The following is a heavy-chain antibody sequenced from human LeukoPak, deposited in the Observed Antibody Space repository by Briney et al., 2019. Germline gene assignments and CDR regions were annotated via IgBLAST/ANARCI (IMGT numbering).Heavy chain of an antibody. CDR3: VKRTGYSRGWSEY. Sequence: PGGCLRLSRVASGFTFDDSAMHWVRHAPGRGLEWVSDISWNSGSIDSADSVKGRFTISRDNAKNSLFLQINNLRAEDTALYYCVKRTGYSRGWSEYWGQGTLVTVSS. CDR2: ISWNSGSI. V-gene: IGHV3-9*01. D-gene: IGHD6-19*01. J-gene: IGHJ4*02. CDR1: GFTFDDSA.